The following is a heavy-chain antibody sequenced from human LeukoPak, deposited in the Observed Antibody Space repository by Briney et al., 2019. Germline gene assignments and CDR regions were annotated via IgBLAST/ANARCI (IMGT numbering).Heavy chain of an antibody. CDR3: AKAPRTHSSGWYNLHFDY. CDR1: GFTFSSYA. D-gene: IGHD6-19*01. J-gene: IGHJ4*02. Sequence: GGSLRLSCAASGFTFSSYAMSWVRQAPGKGLEWVSAISGSGGSTYYADSVKGRFTISRDNSKNTLYLQMNSLRAEDTAVYYCAKAPRTHSSGWYNLHFDYWGQGTLVTVSS. V-gene: IGHV3-23*01. CDR2: ISGSGGST.